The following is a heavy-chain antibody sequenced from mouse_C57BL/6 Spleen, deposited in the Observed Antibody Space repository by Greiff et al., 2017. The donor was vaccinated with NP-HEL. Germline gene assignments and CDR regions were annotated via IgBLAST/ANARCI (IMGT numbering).Heavy chain of an antibody. J-gene: IGHJ4*01. V-gene: IGHV1-64*01. CDR3: ARSGTVPSMDY. Sequence: QVQLQQSGAELVKPGASVTLSCKASGYTFTSYWMHWVKQRPGQGLEWIGMIHPNSGSTNYNEKFKSKATLTVDKSSSTAYMQLSSLTSEDSAVYYCARSGTVPSMDYWGQGTSVTVSS. CDR1: GYTFTSYW. CDR2: IHPNSGST. D-gene: IGHD1-1*01.